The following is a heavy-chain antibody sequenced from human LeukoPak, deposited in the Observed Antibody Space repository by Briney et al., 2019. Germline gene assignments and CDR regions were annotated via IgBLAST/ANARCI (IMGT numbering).Heavy chain of an antibody. V-gene: IGHV1-69*04. Sequence: SVKVSCKASGGTFSSYTISRVRQAPGQGLEWMGRIIPILGIANYAQKFQGRVTITADKSTSTAYMELSSLRSEDTAVYYCAREGIVVVVAAANWFDPWGQGTLVTVSS. J-gene: IGHJ5*02. CDR1: GGTFSSYT. CDR2: IIPILGIA. D-gene: IGHD2-15*01. CDR3: AREGIVVVVAAANWFDP.